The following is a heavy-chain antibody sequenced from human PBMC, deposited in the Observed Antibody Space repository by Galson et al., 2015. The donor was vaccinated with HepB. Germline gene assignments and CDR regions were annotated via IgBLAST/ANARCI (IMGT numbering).Heavy chain of an antibody. CDR1: GYIFTSFG. V-gene: IGHV1-18*01. CDR3: ARGGWYANAFDI. Sequence: SVKVSCKASGYIFTSFGISWVRQAPGKGLEWMGWIYGFNGNTNYAQRLQGRVTMTTDTSTTTAYMELRRLTSDDTAVYYCARGGWYANAFDIWGQGTMVTVSS. CDR2: IYGFNGNT. J-gene: IGHJ3*02. D-gene: IGHD6-19*01.